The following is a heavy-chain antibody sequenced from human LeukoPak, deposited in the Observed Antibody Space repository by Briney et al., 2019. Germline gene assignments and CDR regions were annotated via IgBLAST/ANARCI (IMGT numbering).Heavy chain of an antibody. V-gene: IGHV3-53*04. Sequence: PGGSLRLSCAASGFTVSSNYMSWVRQAPGKGLEWVSVIYSGGSTYYADSVKGRFTISRHNSKNTLYPQMNSLRAEDTAVYYCASSSSAVHFDYWGQGTLVTVSS. CDR2: IYSGGST. CDR3: ASSSSAVHFDY. J-gene: IGHJ4*02. CDR1: GFTVSSNY. D-gene: IGHD2-2*01.